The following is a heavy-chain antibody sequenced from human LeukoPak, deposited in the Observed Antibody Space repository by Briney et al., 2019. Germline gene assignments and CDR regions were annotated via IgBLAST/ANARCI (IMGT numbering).Heavy chain of an antibody. V-gene: IGHV3-23*01. CDR3: AKDQVNSPRLLDYCYMGV. J-gene: IGHJ6*03. Sequence: GGSLRLSCAASGFTFSSYAMSWVRLAPGKGLEWVSGISGSGGSTYYADSVKGRFTISRDTSKNTLYLQMNSLRAEDTAIYYCAKDQVNSPRLLDYCYMGVWGKGTTVTVSS. CDR1: GFTFSSYA. D-gene: IGHD4-23*01. CDR2: ISGSGGST.